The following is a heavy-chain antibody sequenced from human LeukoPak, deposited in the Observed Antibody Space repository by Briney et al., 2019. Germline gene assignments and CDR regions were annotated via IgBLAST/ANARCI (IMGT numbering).Heavy chain of an antibody. CDR1: GGTFSSYA. CDR2: IIPIFGTA. V-gene: IGHV1-69*13. J-gene: IGHJ5*02. CDR3: ARDLIGRGYSYGLRFP. D-gene: IGHD5-18*01. Sequence: ASVKVSCKASGGTFSSYAISWVRQAPGQGLEWMGGIIPIFGTANYAQKFQGRVTITADESTSTAYMELSSLRSEDTAVYYCARDLIGRGYSYGLRFPWGQGTLVTVSS.